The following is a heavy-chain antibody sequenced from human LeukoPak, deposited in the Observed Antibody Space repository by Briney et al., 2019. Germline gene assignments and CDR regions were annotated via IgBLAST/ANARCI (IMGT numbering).Heavy chain of an antibody. D-gene: IGHD6-13*01. CDR2: IYTSGST. V-gene: IGHV4-4*07. CDR1: GGSISSYY. CDR3: ARDQGIAAAGTFDY. J-gene: IGHJ4*02. Sequence: SETLSLTCTVSGGSISSYYWSRIRQPAGKGLEWIGRIYTSGSTNYNPSLKGRVTMSVDTSKNQFSLKLSSVTAADTAVYYCARDQGIAAAGTFDYWGQGTLVTVSS.